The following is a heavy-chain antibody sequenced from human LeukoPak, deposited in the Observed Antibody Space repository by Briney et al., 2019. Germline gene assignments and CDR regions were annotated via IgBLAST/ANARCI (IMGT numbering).Heavy chain of an antibody. CDR3: PRREGDSSGYYYAPFDY. CDR2: IYYSGST. CDR1: GGSISSSSYY. D-gene: IGHD3-22*01. V-gene: IGHV4-39*01. J-gene: IGHJ4*02. Sequence: SETLSLTCTVSGGSISSSSYYWGWIRQPPGKGREWIGSIYYSGSTYYNPSLKSRVTISVDTSKNQFSLKLSSVTAADTAVYYCPRREGDSSGYYYAPFDYWGQGTLVTVSS.